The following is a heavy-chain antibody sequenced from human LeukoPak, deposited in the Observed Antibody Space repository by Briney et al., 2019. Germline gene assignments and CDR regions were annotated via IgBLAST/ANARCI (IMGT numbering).Heavy chain of an antibody. Sequence: ASVKVSCKASGYTFTSYGISWVRQAPGQGLEWMGWINPNSGGTNYAQKFQGRVTMTRDTSISTAYMELSRLRSDDTAVYYCARVVPRIVVVPAADRSFDYWGQGTLVTVSS. CDR3: ARVVPRIVVVPAADRSFDY. J-gene: IGHJ4*02. CDR1: GYTFTSYG. V-gene: IGHV1-2*02. D-gene: IGHD2-2*01. CDR2: INPNSGGT.